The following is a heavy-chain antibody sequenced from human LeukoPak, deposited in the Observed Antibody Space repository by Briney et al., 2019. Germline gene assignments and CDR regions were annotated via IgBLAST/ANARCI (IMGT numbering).Heavy chain of an antibody. Sequence: EASVKVSCKASGYTFTSYGISWVRQAPGQGLEWMGWISAYNGNTNYAQKLQGRVTMTTDTSTSTAYMELRNLRSDDTAVYYCARRSPIAVAGRNYYYGMDVWGQGTTVTVSS. CDR2: ISAYNGNT. CDR1: GYTFTSYG. D-gene: IGHD6-19*01. CDR3: ARRSPIAVAGRNYYYGMDV. V-gene: IGHV1-18*01. J-gene: IGHJ6*02.